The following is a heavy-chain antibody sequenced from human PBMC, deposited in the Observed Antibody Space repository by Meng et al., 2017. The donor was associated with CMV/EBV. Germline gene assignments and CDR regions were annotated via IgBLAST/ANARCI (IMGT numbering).Heavy chain of an antibody. Sequence: SGFTFSSYAMHWVRQAPGKGLEWVAVISYDGSNKYCADSVKGRFTISRDNSKNTLYLQMNSLRAEDTAVYYCARVLGRFLEWLPFDYWGQGTLVTVSS. D-gene: IGHD3-3*01. CDR2: ISYDGSNK. CDR1: GFTFSSYA. CDR3: ARVLGRFLEWLPFDY. J-gene: IGHJ4*02. V-gene: IGHV3-30-3*01.